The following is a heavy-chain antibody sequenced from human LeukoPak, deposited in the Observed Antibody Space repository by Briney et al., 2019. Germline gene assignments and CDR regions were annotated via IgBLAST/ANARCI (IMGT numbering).Heavy chain of an antibody. V-gene: IGHV3-30*18. CDR3: AKDFDSGSYPANYFDY. CDR2: ISYDGSNK. CDR1: GFTFSSYG. Sequence: PGGSLRLSCAASGFTFSSYGMHWVRQAPGKGLEWVAVISYDGSNKYYADSVKGRFTISRDNSKNTLYPQMNSLRAEDTAVYYCAKDFDSGSYPANYFDYWGQGTLVTVSS. J-gene: IGHJ4*02. D-gene: IGHD3-10*01.